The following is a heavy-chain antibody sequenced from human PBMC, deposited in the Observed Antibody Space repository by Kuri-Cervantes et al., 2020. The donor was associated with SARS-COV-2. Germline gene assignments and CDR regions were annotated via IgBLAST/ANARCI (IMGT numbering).Heavy chain of an antibody. D-gene: IGHD5-18*01. Sequence: ASVKVSCKASGYTFTSYGISWVRQAPGQGLEWMGWISAYNGNTNYAQKFQGRVTMTRDTSISTAYMELSRLRSDDTAVYYCARDLAGGQLRPFFDYWGQGTLVTVSS. CDR1: GYTFTSYG. V-gene: IGHV1-18*01. CDR2: ISAYNGNT. J-gene: IGHJ4*02. CDR3: ARDLAGGQLRPFFDY.